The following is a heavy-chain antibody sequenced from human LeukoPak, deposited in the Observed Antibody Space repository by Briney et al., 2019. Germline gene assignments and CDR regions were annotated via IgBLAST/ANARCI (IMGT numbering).Heavy chain of an antibody. D-gene: IGHD2-15*01. J-gene: IGHJ5*02. CDR2: ISSSGSTT. Sequence: GGSLRLSCAASGFTFSDYYMSWIRQAPGKGLEWVSYISSSGSTTYYADSVKGRFTISRDNAKNSLYLQMNSLRAEDTAVYYCARDSLQATATSNWFDPWGQGTLVTVSS. CDR1: GFTFSDYY. CDR3: ARDSLQATATSNWFDP. V-gene: IGHV3-11*04.